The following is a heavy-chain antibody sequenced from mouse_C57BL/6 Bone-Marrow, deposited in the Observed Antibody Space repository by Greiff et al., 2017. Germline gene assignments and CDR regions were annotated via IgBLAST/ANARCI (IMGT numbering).Heavy chain of an antibody. Sequence: EVQVVESGGGLVKPGGSLKLSCAASGFTFSSYTMSWVRQTPGKRLEWVATISGGGGNTYYPDSVKGRFTIARDNAKNTLYLQMSSLRSEDTALYYCARRVFDYWGQGTTLTVSS. CDR3: ARRVFDY. J-gene: IGHJ2*01. CDR2: ISGGGGNT. CDR1: GFTFSSYT. V-gene: IGHV5-9*01.